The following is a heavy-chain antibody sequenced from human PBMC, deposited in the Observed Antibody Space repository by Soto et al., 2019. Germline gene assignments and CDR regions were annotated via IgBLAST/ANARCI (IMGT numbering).Heavy chain of an antibody. CDR1: GGSISSYY. J-gene: IGHJ1*01. CDR3: ARDEGYYYGSGSSQGYFQY. V-gene: IGHV4-4*07. CDR2: IYSSGST. D-gene: IGHD3-10*01. Sequence: SETLSLTCIVSGGSISSYYWTWIRQPAGKGLEWIGRIYSSGSTYYNPSLKSRVIMSVDTSKNQFSLKLSYVTAADAAVYYCARDEGYYYGSGSSQGYFQYWGQGTQVT.